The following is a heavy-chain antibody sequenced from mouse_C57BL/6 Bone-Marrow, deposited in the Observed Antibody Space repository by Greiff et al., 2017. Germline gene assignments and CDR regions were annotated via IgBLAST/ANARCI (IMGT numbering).Heavy chain of an antibody. CDR3: ARYGFYAIDY. V-gene: IGHV14-3*01. CDR1: GFNIKNTY. J-gene: IGHJ4*01. Sequence: EVQLQQSVAELVRPGASVKLSCTASGFNIKNTYMHWVKQRPEQGLEGIGRIDPANGNTNYAPKFQGKATIPADTSYYTAYLHISSLTSEDTAIYYFARYGFYAIDYCGQGTSVTVSS. CDR2: IDPANGNT. D-gene: IGHD1-1*01.